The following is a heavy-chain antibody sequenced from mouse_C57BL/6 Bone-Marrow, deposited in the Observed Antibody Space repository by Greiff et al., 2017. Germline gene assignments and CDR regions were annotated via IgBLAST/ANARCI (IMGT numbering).Heavy chain of an antibody. CDR2: ISDGGSYT. J-gene: IGHJ2*01. CDR3: ARDYY. V-gene: IGHV5-4*01. CDR1: GFTFSSYA. Sequence: EVKLVESEGGLVQPGSSMKLSCAASGFTFSSYAMSWVRQTPEKRLEWVATISDGGSYTYYPDNVKGRFTISRDNAKNNLYLQMSHLKSEDTAMYYCARDYYWGQGTTLTVSS.